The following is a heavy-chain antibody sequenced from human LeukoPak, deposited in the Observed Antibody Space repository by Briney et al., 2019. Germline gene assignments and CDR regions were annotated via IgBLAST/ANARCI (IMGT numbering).Heavy chain of an antibody. CDR1: GFTLSSYA. CDR3: AKTGTFGGVIVYYFDY. V-gene: IGHV3-23*01. CDR2: ISGSGGST. D-gene: IGHD3-16*02. Sequence: PGGSLRLSCAASGFTLSSYAMSWVRQAPGKGLEWASPISGSGGSTYYADSVKGRFTISRDNSKNTLYLQMNSLRAEDTAVYYCAKTGTFGGVIVYYFDYWGQGTLVTVSS. J-gene: IGHJ4*02.